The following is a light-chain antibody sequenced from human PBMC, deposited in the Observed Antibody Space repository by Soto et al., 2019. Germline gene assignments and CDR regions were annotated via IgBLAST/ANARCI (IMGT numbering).Light chain of an antibody. CDR3: CSYAGSSTRVV. CDR1: SSDVGSYNL. V-gene: IGLV2-23*01. Sequence: QSVLTQPASVSGSPGQSITISCTGTSSDVGSYNLVSWYQQHPGKAPKLMLYEGSKRPSGVSNRFSGSKSGNTASLTISGLQDEEAADYDCCSYAGSSTRVVFGGGTKLTVL. CDR2: EGS. J-gene: IGLJ2*01.